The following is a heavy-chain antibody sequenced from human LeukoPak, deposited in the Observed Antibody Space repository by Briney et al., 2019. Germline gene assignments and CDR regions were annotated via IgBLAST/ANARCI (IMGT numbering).Heavy chain of an antibody. CDR3: AKVAHSFGGRGAFDI. J-gene: IGHJ3*02. D-gene: IGHD2-15*01. CDR2: ISWNSGSI. CDR1: GFTFDDYA. Sequence: PGGSLRLSCAASGFTFDDYAMHWVRQAPGKGLEWVSGISWNSGSIGYADSVKGRFTISRDNAKNSLYLQMNSLRAEDTALYYCAKVAHSFGGRGAFDIWGQGTMVTVSS. V-gene: IGHV3-9*01.